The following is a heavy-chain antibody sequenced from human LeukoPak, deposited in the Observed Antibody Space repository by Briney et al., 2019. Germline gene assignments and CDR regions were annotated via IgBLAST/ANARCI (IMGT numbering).Heavy chain of an antibody. D-gene: IGHD2-15*01. Sequence: ASVKVSCKASGYTFSGYYMHWVRQAPGQGLEWMGWINPNSGGTNYAQNFQGRATMTRDMSIRTAYMELSSLRSDDTAVYYCARSMSGGLGFFQSWGQGTLVAVSS. CDR2: INPNSGGT. J-gene: IGHJ1*01. CDR1: GYTFSGYY. V-gene: IGHV1-2*02. CDR3: ARSMSGGLGFFQS.